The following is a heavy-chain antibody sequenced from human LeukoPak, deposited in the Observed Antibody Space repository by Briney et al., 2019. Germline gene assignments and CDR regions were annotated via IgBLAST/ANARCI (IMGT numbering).Heavy chain of an antibody. CDR2: ISSGSRTI. CDR1: GFSFSGYS. J-gene: IGHJ4*02. Sequence: GGSLRLSCAASGFSFSGYSMSWVRQAPGRGLEWISYISSGSRTIFYADSVKGRFTISRDNAKNSLYLLMNSLRADDTAVYYCARESITGDRDFDYWGQGTLITVSS. D-gene: IGHD7-27*01. CDR3: ARESITGDRDFDY. V-gene: IGHV3-48*01.